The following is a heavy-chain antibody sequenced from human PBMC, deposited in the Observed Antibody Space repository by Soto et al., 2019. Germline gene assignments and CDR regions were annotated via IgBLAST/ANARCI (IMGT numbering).Heavy chain of an antibody. J-gene: IGHJ6*02. Sequence: PSETLSLTCTVSGGSISSGDYYWSWIRQPPGKGLEWIGYIYYSGSTYYNPSLKSRVTISVDTSKNQFSLKLSSVTAADTAVYYCARWVQLWSPIGRHYRYGDVWGQGTTVTVSS. V-gene: IGHV4-30-4*01. CDR2: IYYSGST. CDR1: GGSISSGDYY. CDR3: ARWVQLWSPIGRHYRYGDV. D-gene: IGHD5-18*01.